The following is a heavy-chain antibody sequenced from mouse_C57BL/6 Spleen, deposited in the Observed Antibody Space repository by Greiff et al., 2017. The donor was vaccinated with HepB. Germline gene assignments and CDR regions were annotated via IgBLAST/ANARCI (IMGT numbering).Heavy chain of an antibody. CDR3: ARNGNYWYFDV. V-gene: IGHV1-19*01. CDR2: INPYNGGT. J-gene: IGHJ1*03. CDR1: GYTFTDYY. D-gene: IGHD1-1*01. Sequence: EVQLQESGPVLVKPGASVKMSCKASGYTFTDYYMNWVKQSHGKSLEWIGVINPYNGGTSYNQKFKGKATLTVDTSTSTAYMELNNLTSEDSAVYYCARNGNYWYFDVWGTGTTVTVSS.